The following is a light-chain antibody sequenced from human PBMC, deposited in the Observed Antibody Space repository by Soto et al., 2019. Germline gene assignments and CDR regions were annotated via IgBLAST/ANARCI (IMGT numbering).Light chain of an antibody. J-gene: IGLJ1*01. Sequence: QPVLTQPPSASASLGASVKLTCTLSSGHSNYAIAWHQQQPEKGPRYLMKIKSDGSNSKGDGIPDRFSGSSSGAERYLTISSLQSEDEADYYCQTWGTGIHVFGTGTKLTVL. CDR3: QTWGTGIHV. V-gene: IGLV4-69*01. CDR1: SGHSNYA. CDR2: IKSDGSN.